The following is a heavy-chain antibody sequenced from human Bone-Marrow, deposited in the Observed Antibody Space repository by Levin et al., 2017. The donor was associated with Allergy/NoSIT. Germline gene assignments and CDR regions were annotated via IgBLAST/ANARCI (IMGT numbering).Heavy chain of an antibody. D-gene: IGHD2-8*02. J-gene: IGHJ4*02. CDR3: AKDPSLYCTGGSCTHQDY. CDR2: ISYDGSNE. CDR1: GFSFSKYG. V-gene: IGHV3-30*18. Sequence: PSGGSLRLSCAASGFSFSKYGMHWVRQAPGKGREWVSVISYDGSNEKYAAFVKGRFTISRDNSKNTLYLQMNSLIGEDTAVSYCAKDPSLYCTGGSCTHQDYWGQVTLVTVSA.